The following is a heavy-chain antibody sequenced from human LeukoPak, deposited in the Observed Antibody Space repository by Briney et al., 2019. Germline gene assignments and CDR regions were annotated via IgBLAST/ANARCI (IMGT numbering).Heavy chain of an antibody. J-gene: IGHJ4*02. CDR1: GFTFSSYA. D-gene: IGHD2-21*01. CDR2: ISGSGGST. CDR3: AKDMTKIGSQGAFDY. V-gene: IGHV3-23*01. Sequence: PGGSLRLSCAASGFTFSSYAMSWVRQAPGKGLEWVSAISGSGGSTYYADSVKGRFTISRDNSKNTLYLQMNSLRAEDTAVYYCAKDMTKIGSQGAFDYWGQGTLVTVSS.